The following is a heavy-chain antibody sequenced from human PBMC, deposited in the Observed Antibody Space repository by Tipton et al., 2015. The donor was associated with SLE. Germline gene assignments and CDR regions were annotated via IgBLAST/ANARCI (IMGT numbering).Heavy chain of an antibody. CDR1: GGSISSSY. D-gene: IGHD2-15*01. CDR2: IYNSGSS. CDR3: ARHIDCINHRCYSPWFDP. V-gene: IGHV4-59*03. J-gene: IGHJ5*02. Sequence: TLSLTCSVSGGSISSSYWTWIRQPPGKGLEWIGYIYNSGSSSYNPSLKSRVTMTIDTSKNQFSLELRSVTAGDTAVYYCARHIDCINHRCYSPWFDPWGQGTLVTVSS.